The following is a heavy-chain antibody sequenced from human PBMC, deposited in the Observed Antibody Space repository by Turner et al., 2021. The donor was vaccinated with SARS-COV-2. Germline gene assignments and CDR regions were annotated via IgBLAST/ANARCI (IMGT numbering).Heavy chain of an antibody. V-gene: IGHV1-2*02. Sequence: QVQLVQSGAEVKKPGASVKVSCKAPGYTFTGYYMHWVRQAPGQGLEWMGWINPNSGGTNYAQKFQGRVTMTRDTSISTAYMDLSRLRSDDTAVYYCAREGAPVSSSSRVWFDPWGQGTLVTVSS. CDR2: INPNSGGT. J-gene: IGHJ5*02. CDR1: GYTFTGYY. D-gene: IGHD6-6*01. CDR3: AREGAPVSSSSRVWFDP.